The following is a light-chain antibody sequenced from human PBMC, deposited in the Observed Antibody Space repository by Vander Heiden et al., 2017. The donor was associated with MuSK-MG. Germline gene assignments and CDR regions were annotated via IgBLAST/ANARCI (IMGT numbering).Light chain of an antibody. J-gene: IGKJ1*01. CDR1: QRISSW. V-gene: IGKV1-5*01. Sequence: DIQITQSPSTLSASVGDRVTITSRDSQRISSWLAWYQQKTGKAPKHLIYDGSSLESVVATRGSGRGAGTEFTLTSSRVQTDDLATYCRQQDNRDSRTFGQGTKVEIK. CDR3: QQDNRDSRT. CDR2: DGS.